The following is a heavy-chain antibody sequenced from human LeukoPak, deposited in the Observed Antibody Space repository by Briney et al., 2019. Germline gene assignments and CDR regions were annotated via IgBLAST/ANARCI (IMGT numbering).Heavy chain of an antibody. D-gene: IGHD4-11*01. CDR2: IIPMFGTT. Sequence: GASVKVSCKASGGPFSNYAISWVRQAPGQGLEWMGRIIPMFGTTNYAQNFQGRVTITTDESTSTAYMEVSSLRIEDTAVYYCASVTVTTWAPDGHMDVWGKGTTVTVSS. CDR1: GGPFSNYA. V-gene: IGHV1-69*05. CDR3: ASVTVTTWAPDGHMDV. J-gene: IGHJ6*03.